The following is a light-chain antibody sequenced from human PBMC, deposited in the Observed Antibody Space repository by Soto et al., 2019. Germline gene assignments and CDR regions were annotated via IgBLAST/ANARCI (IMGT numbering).Light chain of an antibody. J-gene: IGLJ2*01. CDR3: SSYTSSSTLGHVV. Sequence: QSALTQPASVSGAPGQSITISCTGTSSDVGGYNYVSWYQQHPGKAPKLMIYEISNRPSGISNRFSGSKSGNTASLTISGRQAEDEADYFRSSYTSSSTLGHVVFGGGTKLTVL. CDR1: SSDVGGYNY. V-gene: IGLV2-14*01. CDR2: EIS.